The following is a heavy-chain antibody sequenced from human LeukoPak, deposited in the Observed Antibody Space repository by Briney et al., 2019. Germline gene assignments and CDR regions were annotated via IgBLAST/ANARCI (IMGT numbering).Heavy chain of an antibody. Sequence: PSETLSLTCSVSGVSITSGSYYWGWIRQSAGKGLEWIGRVHSSGDIYHNADFRSRASVSGSASKNQFSLQPNSVTAADTAVYYCARGASPKDAVFFDYWVQGAMITVSS. V-gene: IGHV4-61*02. CDR3: ARGASPKDAVFFDY. J-gene: IGHJ4*02. D-gene: IGHD3-16*01. CDR1: GVSITSGSYY. CDR2: VHSSGDI.